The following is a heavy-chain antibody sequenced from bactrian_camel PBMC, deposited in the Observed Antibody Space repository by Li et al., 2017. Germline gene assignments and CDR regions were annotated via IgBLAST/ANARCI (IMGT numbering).Heavy chain of an antibody. CDR1: TYTYNTRC. CDR3: AADGRRRLGVFQNTCAHETDYNY. Sequence: VQLVESGGGSAQAGGSLRLSCVLDTYTYNTRCLGWYRKAPGKERERVATICPGCDDTENADSVEGRFTISRDTSKRDVYTLYLQMESLVPEDTAMYYCAADGRRRLGVFQNTCAHETDYNYWGQGTQVTVS. CDR2: ICPGCDDT. D-gene: IGHD3*01. V-gene: IGHV3S1*01. J-gene: IGHJ4*01.